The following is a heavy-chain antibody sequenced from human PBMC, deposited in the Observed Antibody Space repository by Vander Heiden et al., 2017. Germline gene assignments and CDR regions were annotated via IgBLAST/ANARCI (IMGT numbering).Heavy chain of an antibody. D-gene: IGHD3-9*01. CDR1: GYTCIDAW. CDR2: IKRNHEGGAT. CDR3: VTIRGLGR. Sequence: EVQLLESGGGLVNPGGSLRLACAASGYTCIDAWMTWVRQAPGKGLEWVGRIKRNHEGGATDYAESVKGRFTISRDDSKNTVYLQMNGLKTEDTAVYYCVTIRGLGRWGQGTLVTVSS. J-gene: IGHJ4*02. V-gene: IGHV3-15*01.